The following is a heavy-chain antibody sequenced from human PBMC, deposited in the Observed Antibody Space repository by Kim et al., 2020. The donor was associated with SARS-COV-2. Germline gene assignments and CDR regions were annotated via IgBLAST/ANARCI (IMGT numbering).Heavy chain of an antibody. D-gene: IGHD6-19*01. CDR3: AREAVAGSFDY. J-gene: IGHJ4*02. V-gene: IGHV1-3*01. CDR2: NT. Sequence: NTREYKKFQARVSITRDTSATTAYLELSGLRSEDTAVYYCAREAVAGSFDYWGQGTLVTVSS.